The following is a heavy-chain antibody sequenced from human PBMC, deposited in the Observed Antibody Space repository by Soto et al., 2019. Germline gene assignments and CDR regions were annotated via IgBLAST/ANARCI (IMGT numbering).Heavy chain of an antibody. CDR3: ATGETTMTTEFDY. CDR1: GYTLTELS. Sequence: SVKVSCKVSGYTLTELSMHWVRQAPGKGLEWMGGFDPEHSETIYAQEFQGRVTMTEDTSTDTAYMDLSSLRSEDTAVYYCATGETTMTTEFDYWGQGTLVTVSS. CDR2: FDPEHSET. J-gene: IGHJ4*02. D-gene: IGHD4-17*01. V-gene: IGHV1-24*01.